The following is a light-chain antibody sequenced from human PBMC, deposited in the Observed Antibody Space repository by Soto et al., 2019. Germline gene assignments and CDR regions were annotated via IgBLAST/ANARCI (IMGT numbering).Light chain of an antibody. J-gene: IGLJ2*01. CDR1: SSDVGGYKY. CDR2: DVT. CDR3: SSYTSSSTLVV. Sequence: QSALTQPASVSGSPGQSITIPCTGTSSDVGGYKYVSWYQQFPGKAPKLMIYDVTNRPSGVSNRFSGSKSANTASPTISGLQAEDEADYYCSSYTSSSTLVVFGGGTQLTVL. V-gene: IGLV2-14*01.